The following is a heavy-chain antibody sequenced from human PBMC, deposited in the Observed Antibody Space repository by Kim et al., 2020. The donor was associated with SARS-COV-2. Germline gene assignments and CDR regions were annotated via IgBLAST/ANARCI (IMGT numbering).Heavy chain of an antibody. D-gene: IGHD3-10*01. V-gene: IGHV4-38-2*02. Sequence: SETLSLTCTVSGYSISSGYYWGWIRQPPGKGLEWIGSIYHSGSTYYNPSLKSRVTISVDTSKNQFSLKLSSVTAADTAVYYCARGERWFGELLENWFDPWGQGTLVTVSS. CDR2: IYHSGST. CDR3: ARGERWFGELLENWFDP. CDR1: GYSISSGYY. J-gene: IGHJ5*02.